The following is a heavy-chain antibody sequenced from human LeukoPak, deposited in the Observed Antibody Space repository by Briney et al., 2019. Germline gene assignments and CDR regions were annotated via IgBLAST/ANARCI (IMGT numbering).Heavy chain of an antibody. J-gene: IGHJ4*02. CDR1: GGSISSYY. Sequence: PSETLSLTCTVSGGSISSYYWSWIRQPPGKGLEWIGYIYYTGSTNYNPSLKSRVTISVDTSKNQFSLKLSSVTAADTAVYYCARVWRYCSGGSCYYFDYWGQGTLVTVSS. CDR3: ARVWRYCSGGSCYYFDY. D-gene: IGHD2-15*01. V-gene: IGHV4-59*01. CDR2: IYYTGST.